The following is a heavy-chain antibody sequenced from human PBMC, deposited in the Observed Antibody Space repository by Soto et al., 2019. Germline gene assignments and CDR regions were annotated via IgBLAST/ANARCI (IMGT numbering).Heavy chain of an antibody. CDR2: INLAGGT. CDR1: GGSISSGGYY. Sequence: PSETLSLTCTVSGGSISSGGYYWSWIRQHPGKGLEWIGEINLAGGTNYNPSLKSRVTISIDKSNNQFFLKLTSVTAADKAVYYCARNQRIYDILTGYYKGPFDSWGQGTLVTVSS. CDR3: ARNQRIYDILTGYYKGPFDS. J-gene: IGHJ4*02. V-gene: IGHV4-39*07. D-gene: IGHD3-9*01.